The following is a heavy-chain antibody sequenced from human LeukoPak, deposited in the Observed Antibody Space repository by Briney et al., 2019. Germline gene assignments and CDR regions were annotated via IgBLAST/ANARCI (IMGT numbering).Heavy chain of an antibody. CDR2: ISGSGGST. CDR1: GFTFSSYA. D-gene: IGHD2-2*01. Sequence: PGGSLRLSCAASGFTFSSYAMSWVRQAPGKGLEWVSAISGSGGSTYYADSVKGRFTISRDNSKNTLYLQMNSLRAEDTAVYYCAKDLSVVPAATAQGYWGQGTLVTVSS. J-gene: IGHJ4*02. CDR3: AKDLSVVPAATAQGY. V-gene: IGHV3-23*01.